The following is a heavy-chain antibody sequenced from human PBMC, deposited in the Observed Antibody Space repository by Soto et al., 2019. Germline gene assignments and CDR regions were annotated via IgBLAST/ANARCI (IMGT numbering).Heavy chain of an antibody. CDR3: ATDYDFWSGFPSTPH. Sequence: ASVKVSCKASGYTFTSYGISWVRQAPGQGLEWMGWISAYNGNTNYAQKLQGRVTMTTDTSTSTAYMELRSLRSDDTAVYYCATDYDFWSGFPSTPHWGQGTLVTVSS. D-gene: IGHD3-3*01. V-gene: IGHV1-18*01. CDR2: ISAYNGNT. J-gene: IGHJ4*02. CDR1: GYTFTSYG.